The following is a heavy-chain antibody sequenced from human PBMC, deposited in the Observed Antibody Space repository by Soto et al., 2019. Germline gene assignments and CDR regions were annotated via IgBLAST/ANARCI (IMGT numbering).Heavy chain of an antibody. D-gene: IGHD2-2*01. J-gene: IGHJ4*02. V-gene: IGHV5-51*01. CDR2: IYPRDSDT. CDR1: GYTFTNYW. CDR3: VTHSGKIETAVCPRTFDY. Sequence: GESLKISCEASGYTFTNYWIGWVRQMPGTGLEWMGIIYPRDSDTRYSPSFQDQVTMSVDKSIGTAYLQGSSLKASDTAMYYCVTHSGKIETAVCPRTFDYKGEGTLVTFSS.